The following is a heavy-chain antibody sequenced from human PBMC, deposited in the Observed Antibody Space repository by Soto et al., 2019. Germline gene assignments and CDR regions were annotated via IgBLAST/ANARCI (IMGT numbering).Heavy chain of an antibody. CDR3: ARGSDYNKGGY. V-gene: IGHV4-59*02. CDR2: FYHTGLT. J-gene: IGHJ4*02. D-gene: IGHD3-9*01. Sequence: QVQLQQSGPGLVKPSETLSLTCTVSGGSVSSSYWCWVRQPPGKGLEWIGYFYHTGLTNYNPSLKSGVTVSLDASKTQFSLNLSSVTAAETAVYYCARGSDYNKGGYWGQGTLVTVSS. CDR1: GGSVSSSY.